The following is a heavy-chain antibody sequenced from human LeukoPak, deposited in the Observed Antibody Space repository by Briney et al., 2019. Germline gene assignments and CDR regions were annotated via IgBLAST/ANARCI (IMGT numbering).Heavy chain of an antibody. CDR2: ISGSGGST. J-gene: IGHJ4*02. D-gene: IGHD2-2*01. CDR3: AKGGCSSIRCYHNY. V-gene: IGHV3-23*01. CDR1: GFTFSSYA. Sequence: PGGSLRLSCAASGFTFSSYAMSWVRQAPGKGLEWVSAISGSGGSTYYADSVKGRFTISRDNSKNTLYLQMNSLRAEDTALYYCAKGGCSSIRCYHNYWGQGTLVTVSS.